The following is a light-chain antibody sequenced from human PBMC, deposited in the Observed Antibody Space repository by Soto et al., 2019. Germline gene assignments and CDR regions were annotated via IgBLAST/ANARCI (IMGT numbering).Light chain of an antibody. Sequence: IVVTQSPLSLPVTPGEPASISCRSSQSLLHSNGYNYLDWYLQKPGQSPQLLIYLGSNRASGVPDRFSGSGSGTEFTLTISSLQPDDFATYYCQQYNTFSTFGQGTKVDIK. CDR1: QSLLHSNGYNY. J-gene: IGKJ1*01. CDR3: QQYNTFST. V-gene: IGKV2-28*01. CDR2: LGS.